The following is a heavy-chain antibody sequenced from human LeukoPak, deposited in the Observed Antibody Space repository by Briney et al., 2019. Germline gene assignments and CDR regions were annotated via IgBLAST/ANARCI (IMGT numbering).Heavy chain of an antibody. CDR3: ARLIGDYYYYYYMDV. Sequence: GGSLRLSCAASGFTFSSYEMNWVRQAPGKGLEWVSYISSSGSTIYYADSVKGRFTISRDNAKNSLYLQMNSLRAEDTAVYYCARLIGDYYYYYYMDVWGKGTTVTVSS. CDR1: GFTFSSYE. D-gene: IGHD3-16*01. CDR2: ISSSGSTI. J-gene: IGHJ6*03. V-gene: IGHV3-48*03.